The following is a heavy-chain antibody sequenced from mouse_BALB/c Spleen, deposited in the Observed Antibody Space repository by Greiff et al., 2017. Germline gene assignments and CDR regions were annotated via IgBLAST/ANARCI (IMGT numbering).Heavy chain of an antibody. D-gene: IGHD1-1*01. Sequence: DVMLVESGGGLVQPGGSLKLSCAASGFTFSSYTMSWVRQTPEKRLEWVAYISNGGGSTYYPDTVKGRVTISRDNAKNTLYLQMSSLKSEDTAMYYCARRGSSPYYAMDYWGQGTSGTVSS. V-gene: IGHV5-12-2*01. CDR2: ISNGGGST. CDR1: GFTFSSYT. CDR3: ARRGSSPYYAMDY. J-gene: IGHJ4*01.